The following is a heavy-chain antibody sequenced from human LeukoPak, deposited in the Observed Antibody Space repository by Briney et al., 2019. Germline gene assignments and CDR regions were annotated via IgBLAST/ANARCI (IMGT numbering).Heavy chain of an antibody. V-gene: IGHV4-61*02. CDR2: IYTSGST. Sequence: SETLSLTCTVSGGSISSGSYYWSWIRQPAGKGLEWIGRIYTSGSTNYNPSLKSRVTISVDTSKNQFSLKLSSVTAADTAVYFCATRSIVVGRRWDDAFDIWGQGTLVTVSS. D-gene: IGHD3-22*01. CDR3: ATRSIVVGRRWDDAFDI. CDR1: GGSISSGSYY. J-gene: IGHJ3*02.